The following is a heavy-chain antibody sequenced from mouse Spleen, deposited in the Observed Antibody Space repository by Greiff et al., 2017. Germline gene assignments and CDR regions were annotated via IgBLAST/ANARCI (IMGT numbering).Heavy chain of an antibody. CDR2: ISSGGGNT. Sequence: DVKLVESGGGLVKPGGSLKLSCAASGFTFSSYTMSWVRQTPAKRLEWVATISSGGGNTYYPDSVKGRFTISRDNARNTLYLQMSSLRSEDTAMYYCARRGYSYYSYEDYAMDYWGQGTSVTVSS. J-gene: IGHJ4*01. D-gene: IGHD2-12*01. V-gene: IGHV5-9*04. CDR3: ARRGYSYYSYEDYAMDY. CDR1: GFTFSSYT.